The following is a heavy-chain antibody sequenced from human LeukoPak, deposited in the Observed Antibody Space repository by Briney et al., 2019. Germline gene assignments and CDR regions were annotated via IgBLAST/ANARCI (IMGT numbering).Heavy chain of an antibody. CDR2: ISYDGSNK. D-gene: IGHD3-3*01. CDR3: AKADTYDFWSGYYAGELDY. V-gene: IGHV3-30*18. J-gene: IGHJ4*02. Sequence: PGGSLRLSCAASGFTFSDHNMYWVRQAPGQGLEWVAVISYDGSNKYFAGSVKGRFTISRDNSNSTLYLQMNSLGPEDTAVYYCAKADTYDFWSGYYAGELDYWGQGTLVTVSS. CDR1: GFTFSDHN.